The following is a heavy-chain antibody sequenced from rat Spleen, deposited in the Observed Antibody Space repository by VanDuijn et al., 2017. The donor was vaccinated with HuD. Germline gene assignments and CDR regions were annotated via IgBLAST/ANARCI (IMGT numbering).Heavy chain of an antibody. Sequence: EVQLVESGGGLVQPGRSLKLSCAASGFTFSNYGMAWVRQAPTKGLEWVATISYDGSSTYYRDSVKGRFTISRDNAKSTLYLQMDSLRSEDTATYYCTKAAIFDYWGQGVMVTVSS. CDR1: GFTFSNYG. CDR2: ISYDGSST. V-gene: IGHV5-29*01. D-gene: IGHD1-2*01. J-gene: IGHJ2*01. CDR3: TKAAIFDY.